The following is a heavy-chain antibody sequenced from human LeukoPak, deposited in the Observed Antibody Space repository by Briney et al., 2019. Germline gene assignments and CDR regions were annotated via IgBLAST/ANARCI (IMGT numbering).Heavy chain of an antibody. J-gene: IGHJ4*02. V-gene: IGHV3-30*07. Sequence: PGGSLRLSCAASRVNFNNYAMHSVRQAPGKGLQCVAGISFDGNNKNYADSVKGRFTISRDNSKHTLYLQMNSLRAEDTAVYYCARGATTADYFDYWGQGTLVTVSS. CDR2: ISFDGNNK. CDR3: ARGATTADYFDY. D-gene: IGHD4-17*01. CDR1: RVNFNNYA.